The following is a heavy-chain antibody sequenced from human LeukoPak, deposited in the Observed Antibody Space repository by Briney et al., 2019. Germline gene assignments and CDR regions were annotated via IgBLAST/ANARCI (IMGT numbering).Heavy chain of an antibody. CDR1: GDSVRSYY. V-gene: IGHV4-59*02. J-gene: IGHJ6*02. CDR2: INDRGST. CDR3: VRDSRYGSGWFEDGLDF. Sequence: PSEILSLTCTVSGDSVRSYYWSWIRQPPGQGLEWLGHINDRGSTNYNPSLQGRVTISIDTSKNQFSLKVNSVTAADTAVYYCVRDSRYGSGWFEDGLDFWGQGTTVAVSS. D-gene: IGHD6-13*01.